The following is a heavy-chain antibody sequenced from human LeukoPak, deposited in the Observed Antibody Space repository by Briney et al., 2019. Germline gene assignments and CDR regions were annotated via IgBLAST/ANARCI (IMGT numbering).Heavy chain of an antibody. CDR1: GFTFDDYG. CDR2: INWNGGST. CDR3: ARVRNLGATRYRDEYFQH. V-gene: IGHV3-20*04. D-gene: IGHD1-26*01. Sequence: GGSLRLSCAASGFTFDDYGMSWVRQAPGKGLEWVSGINWNGGSTGYADSVKGRFTISRDNAKNSLYLQMNSLRAEDTAVYYCARVRNLGATRYRDEYFQHWGQGTLVTVSS. J-gene: IGHJ1*01.